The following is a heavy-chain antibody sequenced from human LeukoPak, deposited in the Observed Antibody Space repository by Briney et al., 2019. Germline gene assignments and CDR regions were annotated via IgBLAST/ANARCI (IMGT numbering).Heavy chain of an antibody. V-gene: IGHV3-48*02. CDR1: GFTFSSYA. D-gene: IGHD4-17*01. CDR2: ISSSSSTI. J-gene: IGHJ4*02. Sequence: GGSLRLSCAASGFTFSSYAMSWVRQAPGKGLEWVSYISSSSSTIYYADSVKGRFTISRDNAKNSLYLQMNSLRDEDTAVYYCARETSDDYGDRLPFDYWGQGTLVTVSS. CDR3: ARETSDDYGDRLPFDY.